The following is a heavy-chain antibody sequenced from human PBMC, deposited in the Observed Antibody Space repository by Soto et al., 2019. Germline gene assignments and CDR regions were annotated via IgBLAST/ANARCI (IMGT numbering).Heavy chain of an antibody. CDR2: INAGNGNT. CDR3: ARTSIFGVVTPWFDP. V-gene: IGHV1-3*01. CDR1: GYTFTSYA. J-gene: IGHJ5*02. D-gene: IGHD3-3*01. Sequence: ASVKVSCKASGYTFTSYAMHWVRQAPGQRLEWMGWINAGNGNTKYSQKFQGRVTITRDTSASTAYMELSSLRSEDTAVYYCARTSIFGVVTPWFDPWGQGTLVTVSS.